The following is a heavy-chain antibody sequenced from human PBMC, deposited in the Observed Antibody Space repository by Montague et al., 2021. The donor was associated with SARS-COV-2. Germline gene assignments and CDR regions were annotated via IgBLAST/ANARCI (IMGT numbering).Heavy chain of an antibody. CDR3: ARGRRPVVVPGAGPAGRAFDI. CDR1: LGSFSNYN. Sequence: SETLSLTCAIYLGSFSNYNRSWIRQPPVKRPDWIGEVKQSGTTIYSPSVKSGVTISEDASKNQFYLRLNSVTAADTAVYYCARGRRPVVVPGAGPAGRAFDIWGQGTMVTVSS. D-gene: IGHD2-2*01. J-gene: IGHJ3*02. CDR2: VKQSGTT. V-gene: IGHV4-34*01.